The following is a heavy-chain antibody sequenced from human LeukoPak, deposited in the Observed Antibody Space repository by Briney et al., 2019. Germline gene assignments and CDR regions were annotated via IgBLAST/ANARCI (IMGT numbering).Heavy chain of an antibody. CDR3: ARDRGYSITFDY. J-gene: IGHJ4*02. D-gene: IGHD5-18*01. V-gene: IGHV1-69*06. CDR2: IIPIFGTA. CDR1: GGTFSSYA. Sequence: ASVKVSCKASGGTFSSYAISWVRQAPGQGLEWMGRIIPIFGTANYAQKFQGRVTITAGKSTSTAYMELSSLRSEDTAVYYCARDRGYSITFDYWGQGTLVTVSS.